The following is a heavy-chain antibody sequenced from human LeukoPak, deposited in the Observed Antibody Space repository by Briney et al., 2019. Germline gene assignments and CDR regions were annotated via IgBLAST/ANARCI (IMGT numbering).Heavy chain of an antibody. Sequence: GGSLRLSCAASGFTFSIYTMSWVRQAPGKGLEWVSAINQGGDTSYAAPVKGHFTISRDNSKNTLYLQMNSLRLEDTAVYYCAKSAVAVGLGAFDVWGRGTVVTVSS. CDR2: INQGGDT. J-gene: IGHJ3*01. CDR1: GFTFSIYT. V-gene: IGHV3-23*01. D-gene: IGHD3-16*01. CDR3: AKSAVAVGLGAFDV.